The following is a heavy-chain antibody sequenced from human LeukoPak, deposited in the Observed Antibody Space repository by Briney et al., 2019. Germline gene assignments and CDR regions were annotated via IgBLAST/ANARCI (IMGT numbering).Heavy chain of an antibody. V-gene: IGHV4-39*07. CDR3: ARDYYDSSGYYEGDGFDI. CDR1: GGSISSSSYY. J-gene: IGHJ3*02. CDR2: IYTSGST. Sequence: SETLSLTCTVSGGSISSSSYYWGWIRQPPGKGLEWIGRIYTSGSTNYNPSLKSRVTMSVDTSKNQFSLKLSSVTAADTAVYYCARDYYDSSGYYEGDGFDIWGQGTMVTVSS. D-gene: IGHD3-22*01.